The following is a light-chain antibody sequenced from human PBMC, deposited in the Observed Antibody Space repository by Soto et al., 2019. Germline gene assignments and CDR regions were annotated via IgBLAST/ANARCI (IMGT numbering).Light chain of an antibody. CDR3: TSFTTISTGV. V-gene: IGLV1-40*01. J-gene: IGLJ3*02. CDR2: GNN. Sequence: QSVLTQPPSVSGAPGQRVTISCSGGSSNIGAGYDVHWYQQLPQTAPKLLIYGNNIRPSGVPDRFSGSKSGTSASLAITGLQAEDEADYYCTSFTTISTGVFGGGTKLTVL. CDR1: SSNIGAGYD.